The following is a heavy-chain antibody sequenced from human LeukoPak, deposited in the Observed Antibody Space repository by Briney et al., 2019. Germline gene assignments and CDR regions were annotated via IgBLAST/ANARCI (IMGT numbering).Heavy chain of an antibody. CDR3: ARRFGYSYGLGAFDI. Sequence: GASVKVSCKASGYTFSSYDINWVRQSTGQGLEWMGWMNPNSGNAGYAQKFQGRVTMTRNTSISTAYMELSSLRSEDTAVYYCARRFGYSYGLGAFDIWGQGTMVTVSS. CDR2: MNPNSGNA. CDR1: GYTFSSYD. J-gene: IGHJ3*02. V-gene: IGHV1-8*01. D-gene: IGHD5-18*01.